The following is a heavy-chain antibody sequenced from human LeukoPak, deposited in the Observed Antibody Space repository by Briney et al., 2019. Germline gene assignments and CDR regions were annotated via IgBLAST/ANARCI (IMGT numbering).Heavy chain of an antibody. CDR1: GGSISSSSYY. J-gene: IGHJ6*02. CDR3: ARQDYYGSGSYWDYYYYYGMDV. Sequence: PSETLSLTCTVSGGSISSSSYYWGWIRQPPGKGLEWIGSIYYSGSTYHNPSLKSRVTISVDTSKNQFSLKLSSVTAADTAVYYCARQDYYGSGSYWDYYYYYGMDVWGQGTTITVSS. V-gene: IGHV4-39*01. D-gene: IGHD3-10*01. CDR2: IYYSGST.